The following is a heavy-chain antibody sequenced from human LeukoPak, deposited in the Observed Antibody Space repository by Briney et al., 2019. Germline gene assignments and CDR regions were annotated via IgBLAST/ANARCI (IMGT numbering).Heavy chain of an antibody. CDR1: RFTVSSNY. J-gene: IGHJ3*02. CDR2: IYSGGRT. V-gene: IGHV3-66*01. CDR3: ARGRFLEWLDAFDI. Sequence: GGSLRLSCAAPRFTVSSNYMSWVRQAPGKGLEWVSVIYSGGRTYYADSVKGRFTISRDNSKNTLYLQMNSLRVEDTAVYYCARGRFLEWLDAFDIWGQGTMVTASS. D-gene: IGHD3-3*01.